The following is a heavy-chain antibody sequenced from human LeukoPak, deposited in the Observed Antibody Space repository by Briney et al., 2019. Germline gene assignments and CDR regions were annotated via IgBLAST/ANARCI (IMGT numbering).Heavy chain of an antibody. CDR3: AKDMGGTEASFDY. Sequence: PGGSLRLSCAAPGFTFDDYAMHWVRQAPGKGLEWVSGISWNSGSIGYADSVKGRFTISRDNAKNSLYLQMNSLRAEDTALYYCAKDMGGTEASFDYWGQGTLVTVSS. CDR2: ISWNSGSI. V-gene: IGHV3-9*01. D-gene: IGHD3-16*01. CDR1: GFTFDDYA. J-gene: IGHJ4*02.